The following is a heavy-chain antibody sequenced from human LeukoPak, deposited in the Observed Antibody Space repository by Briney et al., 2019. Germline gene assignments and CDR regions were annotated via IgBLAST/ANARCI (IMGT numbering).Heavy chain of an antibody. CDR3: ARSSGHDFDY. D-gene: IGHD5-12*01. CDR2: IYPSGST. V-gene: IGHV4-4*07. J-gene: IGHJ4*02. CDR1: SGSLSSFY. Sequence: PSGTLSLTCTVSSGSLSSFYWNWIRQRAGKGLEWVGRIYPSGSTDYNASLKSRVTMSVDTSKKQFSLKLNSVTAADTAVYYCARSSGHDFDYWGQGILVTVSS.